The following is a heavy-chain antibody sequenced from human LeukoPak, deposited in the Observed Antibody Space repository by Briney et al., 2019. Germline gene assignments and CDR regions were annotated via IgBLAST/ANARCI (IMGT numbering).Heavy chain of an antibody. J-gene: IGHJ4*02. D-gene: IGHD6-19*01. Sequence: PGGSLRLSCAASGFIFNNYEMNWVRQAPGKGLEWVSYISISGRSIYYADSVKGRFTISRDNSKNTLYLQMNSLRPDDTAVYYCAKIPSAVPGRGFDYWGQGTLVIVSS. V-gene: IGHV3-48*03. CDR1: GFIFNNYE. CDR3: AKIPSAVPGRGFDY. CDR2: ISISGRSI.